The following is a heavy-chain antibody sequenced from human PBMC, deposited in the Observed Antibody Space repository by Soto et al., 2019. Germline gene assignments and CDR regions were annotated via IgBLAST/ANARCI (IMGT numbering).Heavy chain of an antibody. D-gene: IGHD2-15*01. CDR3: ARDNLGFRGAFDL. CDR1: GFIFSDLQ. J-gene: IGHJ4*02. Sequence: PGGSLRLSCAASGFIFSDLQINWVRQAPGRGLEWLSSITENSAFTPYADSIAGQFTISSDNPNTLLSLQLDNTSPENTAAYYFARDNLGFRGAFDLWGQGTLVTVSS. CDR2: ITENSAFT. V-gene: IGHV3-21*01.